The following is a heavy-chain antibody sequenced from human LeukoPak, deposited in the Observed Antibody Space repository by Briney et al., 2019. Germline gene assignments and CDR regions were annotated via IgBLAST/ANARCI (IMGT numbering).Heavy chain of an antibody. V-gene: IGHV3-74*01. D-gene: IGHD1-14*01. CDR3: ARIPEEADYYGMDV. CDR1: GFTFARTW. CDR2: INNDGSTT. J-gene: IGHJ6*04. Sequence: PGGSLRLSCAASGFTFARTWMHWVRQAPGKGLEWVSLINNDGSTTNYADSVKGRFTISRDISKNTLYLQMNSLRGEDTAVYYCARIPEEADYYGMDVWGKGTTVTVSS.